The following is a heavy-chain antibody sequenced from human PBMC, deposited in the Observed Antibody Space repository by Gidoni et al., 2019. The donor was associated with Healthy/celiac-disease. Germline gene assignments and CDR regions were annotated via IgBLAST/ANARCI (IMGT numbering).Heavy chain of an antibody. D-gene: IGHD3-3*01. CDR2: ISSSSSTI. CDR1: GFTFSSYS. V-gene: IGHV3-48*01. Sequence: EVQLVESGGGLVQPGGSLRLSCAASGFTFSSYSMNWVRQAPGKGLEWVSYISSSSSTIYYADSVKGRFTISRDNAKNSLYLQMNSLRAEDTAVYYCARDYNDFWSGSSGMDVWGQGTTVTVSS. J-gene: IGHJ6*02. CDR3: ARDYNDFWSGSSGMDV.